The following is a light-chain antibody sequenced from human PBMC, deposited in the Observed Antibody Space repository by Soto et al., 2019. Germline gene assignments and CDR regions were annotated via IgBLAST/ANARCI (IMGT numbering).Light chain of an antibody. Sequence: DIQMTQSPSTLSASVGDRVTITCRASQSISHWLAWYQQKPGKAPKLLIYDASSLESGVPSRFSGTGSGTEFTLTSSSLQPDDSATYFCQQYNLYSLTFGGGTKVEIK. V-gene: IGKV1-5*01. J-gene: IGKJ4*01. CDR2: DAS. CDR3: QQYNLYSLT. CDR1: QSISHW.